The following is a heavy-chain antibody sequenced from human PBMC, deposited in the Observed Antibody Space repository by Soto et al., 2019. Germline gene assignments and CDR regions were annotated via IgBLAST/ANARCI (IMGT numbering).Heavy chain of an antibody. J-gene: IGHJ3*02. Sequence: SVKVSCKASGGTFGSNAISWVRQAPGQGLEWMGDITPIFGTTKNAQNFQGRVTITADESTNTAYMELSSLRSEDTAVYYCASKFGELLADAFDIWGQGTMVTVSS. V-gene: IGHV1-69*13. D-gene: IGHD3-10*01. CDR1: GGTFGSNA. CDR2: ITPIFGTT. CDR3: ASKFGELLADAFDI.